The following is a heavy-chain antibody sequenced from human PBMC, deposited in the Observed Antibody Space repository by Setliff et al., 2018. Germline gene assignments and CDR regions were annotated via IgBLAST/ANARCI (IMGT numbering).Heavy chain of an antibody. CDR1: GFTFSDYY. CDR3: AKAPRGYTYGYLFDY. Sequence: GGSLRLSCAASGFTFSDYYMSWVRQAPGKGLEWVSAIRGGGGSTYYADSVKGRFTISRDTSKNTLYLQMNSLRAEDTAVYYCAKAPRGYTYGYLFDYWGQGTLVTVSS. D-gene: IGHD5-18*01. J-gene: IGHJ4*02. V-gene: IGHV3-23*01. CDR2: IRGGGGST.